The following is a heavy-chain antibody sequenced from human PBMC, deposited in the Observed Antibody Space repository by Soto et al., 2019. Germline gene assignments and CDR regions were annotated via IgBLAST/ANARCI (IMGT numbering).Heavy chain of an antibody. CDR2: IITLFGTA. Sequence: VQLMQSVAEVKQPGSSVKVSCKASGGTFSSHSINWVRKAPGQGLEWMGGIITLFGTANYAQNFQGRVTITADQSTSTAYMELISLRSDDPAVYYCVREVGYGDFSAALLDWGQGPLVTVS. V-gene: IGHV1-69*01. CDR3: VREVGYGDFSAALLD. D-gene: IGHD4-17*01. J-gene: IGHJ4*02. CDR1: GGTFSSHS.